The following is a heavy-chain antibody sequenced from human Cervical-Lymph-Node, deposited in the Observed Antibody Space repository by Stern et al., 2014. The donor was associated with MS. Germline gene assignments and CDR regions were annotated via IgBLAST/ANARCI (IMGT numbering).Heavy chain of an antibody. CDR2: IYSVGNT. CDR1: GFSVTGSD. D-gene: IGHD2-8*01. Sequence: EVQLVESGGGLIQPGGSLRLSCAASGFSVTGSDMTWVRQTPGKGLEWVSVIYSVGNTDYADSVKGRFTISRDNSENTLYLQISSLRGDDTAVYYCARGNGVFDSWGQGTLVTVSS. J-gene: IGHJ4*02. V-gene: IGHV3-53*01. CDR3: ARGNGVFDS.